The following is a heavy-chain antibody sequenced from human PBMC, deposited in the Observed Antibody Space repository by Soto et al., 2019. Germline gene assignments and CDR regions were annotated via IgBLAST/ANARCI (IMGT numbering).Heavy chain of an antibody. D-gene: IGHD4-17*01. Sequence: SETLSLTCTVSGGSISSYFWSWILQPPGKGLEWIGYIYYSGSTNYNPSLKSRVTISVDTSKNQFSLKLSSVTAADTAVYYCARHPTVTEYYFDSWGQGTLVTVSS. CDR3: ARHPTVTEYYFDS. CDR1: GGSISSYF. V-gene: IGHV4-59*08. J-gene: IGHJ4*02. CDR2: IYYSGST.